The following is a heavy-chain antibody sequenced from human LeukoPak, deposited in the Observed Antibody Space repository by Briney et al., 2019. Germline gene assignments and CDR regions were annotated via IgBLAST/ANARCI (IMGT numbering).Heavy chain of an antibody. CDR3: ASGPIVATIPEKLYFDY. Sequence: GASVKVSCKASGYTFTSYYMHWVRQAPGQGLEWMGIINPSGGSTSYAQKFQGRVTMTRDTSTSTVYMELSSLRSEDTAVYYCASGPIVATIPEKLYFDYWGQGTLVTVSS. CDR2: INPSGGST. V-gene: IGHV1-46*01. D-gene: IGHD5-12*01. CDR1: GYTFTSYY. J-gene: IGHJ4*02.